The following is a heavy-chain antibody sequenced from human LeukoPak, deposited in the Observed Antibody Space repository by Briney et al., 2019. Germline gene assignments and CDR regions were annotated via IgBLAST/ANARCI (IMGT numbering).Heavy chain of an antibody. V-gene: IGHV3-7*01. CDR2: IKQGGCEK. CDR3: ARDFYDSSGYDG. Sequence: PGVSLSLFXAASVFTFSILWMIWVRQASGKGLEWVANIKQGGCEKFCVDSVKRRFTISRDNAKNSLYLQMNSLRAEDTAVYYCARDFYDSSGYDGWGQGPLVTVSS. D-gene: IGHD3-22*01. CDR1: VFTFSILW. J-gene: IGHJ4*02.